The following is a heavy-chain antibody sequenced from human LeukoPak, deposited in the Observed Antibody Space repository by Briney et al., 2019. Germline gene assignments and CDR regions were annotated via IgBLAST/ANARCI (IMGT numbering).Heavy chain of an antibody. D-gene: IGHD6-19*01. Sequence: SGGSLRLSCAASGFTFSSFSMNWVRQGPGKGLEWISYISNSASSIQYADSVKGRFTISRDNSKNTLYLQMNSLRAEDTAVYYCAKGDSSGWPYYFDCWGQGTLVTVSS. CDR1: GFTFSSFS. V-gene: IGHV3-48*01. CDR3: AKGDSSGWPYYFDC. J-gene: IGHJ4*02. CDR2: ISNSASSI.